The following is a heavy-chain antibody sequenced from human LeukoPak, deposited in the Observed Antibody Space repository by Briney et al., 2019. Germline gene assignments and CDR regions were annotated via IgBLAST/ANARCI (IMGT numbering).Heavy chain of an antibody. V-gene: IGHV3-23*01. Sequence: GGSLRLSCAASGFTFSSYAMSWVRQAPGKGLEWISSISTGDSTYYADSVKGRFTISRDNSKNTLSLQMNSLRAEDTAIYYCARVWRGNYYDYWGQGTLVTVSS. CDR3: ARVWRGNYYDY. CDR1: GFTFSSYA. CDR2: ISTGDST. D-gene: IGHD1-1*01. J-gene: IGHJ4*02.